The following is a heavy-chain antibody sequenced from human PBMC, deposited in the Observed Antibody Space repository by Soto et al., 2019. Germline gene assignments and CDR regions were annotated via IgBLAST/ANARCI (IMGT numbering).Heavy chain of an antibody. CDR1: GFTFSSYG. CDR3: AKDCPREGYFDY. V-gene: IGHV3-30*18. CDR2: ISYDGSNK. D-gene: IGHD3-10*01. Sequence: GSLRLSCAASGFTFSSYGMHWVRQAPGKGLEWVAVISYDGSNKYYADSVKGRFTISRGNSKNTLYLQMNSLRAEDTAVYYCAKDCPREGYFDYWGQGTLVTVSS. J-gene: IGHJ4*02.